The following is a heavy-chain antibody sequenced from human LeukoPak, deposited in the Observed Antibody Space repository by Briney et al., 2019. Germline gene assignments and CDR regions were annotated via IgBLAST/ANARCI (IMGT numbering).Heavy chain of an antibody. CDR1: GFTFSSYA. Sequence: GRSLRLSCAASGFTFSSYAMHWVRQAPGKGLEWVAVISYDGSNKNYADSVKGRFTISRDNSKNTLYLQMNSLRAEDTAVYYCARAGSTSCYNHWPLRYWGQGTLVTVSS. CDR2: ISYDGSNK. D-gene: IGHD2-2*02. J-gene: IGHJ4*02. CDR3: ARAGSTSCYNHWPLRY. V-gene: IGHV3-30-3*01.